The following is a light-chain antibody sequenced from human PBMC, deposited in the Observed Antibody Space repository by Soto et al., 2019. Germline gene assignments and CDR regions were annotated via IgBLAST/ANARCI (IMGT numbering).Light chain of an antibody. J-gene: IGLJ2*01. Sequence: QSALTQPASVSGSPGQSITISCAGTMRDIGAYNLVSWYQQHPGNAHLLIFYEVRNRLSGIPLRLSASKSGHTASRTISGLLAGDEAHCYCSSVTPKSTLIFGGGTKLTVL. V-gene: IGLV2-14*01. CDR1: MRDIGAYNL. CDR2: EVR. CDR3: SSVTPKSTLI.